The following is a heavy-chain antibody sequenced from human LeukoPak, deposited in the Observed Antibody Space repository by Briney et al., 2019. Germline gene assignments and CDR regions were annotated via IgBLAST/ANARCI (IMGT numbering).Heavy chain of an antibody. CDR3: ARDGEQQLATSFFDY. D-gene: IGHD6-13*01. J-gene: IGHJ4*02. V-gene: IGHV3-48*01. CDR2: ISSGSSTI. Sequence: GGSLRLSCAASGFTFSSYSMNWVRQAPGKGLEWVSYISSGSSTIYYADSVKGRFTISRDNAKNSLYLQMNSLKTEDTAVYYCARDGEQQLATSFFDYWGQETLVTVSS. CDR1: GFTFSSYS.